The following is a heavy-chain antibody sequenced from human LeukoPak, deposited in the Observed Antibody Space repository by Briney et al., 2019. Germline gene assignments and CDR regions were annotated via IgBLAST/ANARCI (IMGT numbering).Heavy chain of an antibody. CDR2: ISSGGTST. D-gene: IGHD6-19*01. Sequence: GGSLRLSCAASGFTFSSYAMNWVRQAPGEGLEWVSGISSGGTSTYFADSVKGRFTISRDNPKNTLYLQMNSLRAEDTAVYYCAKLRASGSGCSNYWGQGTLVTVSS. V-gene: IGHV3-23*01. J-gene: IGHJ4*02. CDR1: GFTFSSYA. CDR3: AKLRASGSGCSNY.